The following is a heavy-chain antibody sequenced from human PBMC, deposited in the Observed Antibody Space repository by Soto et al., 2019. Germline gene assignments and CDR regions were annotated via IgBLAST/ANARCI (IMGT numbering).Heavy chain of an antibody. D-gene: IGHD6-19*01. Sequence: QVQLVESGGGVVQPGRSLRLSCAASGFTFSSYAMHWVRQAPGKGLEWVAVISYDGSNKYYADYVKGRFTISRDNSKNTLYMQMNSLRAEDTAVYYCARDGGKRIAVAGTVDYWGQGTLVTVSS. J-gene: IGHJ4*02. CDR2: ISYDGSNK. V-gene: IGHV3-30-3*01. CDR1: GFTFSSYA. CDR3: ARDGGKRIAVAGTVDY.